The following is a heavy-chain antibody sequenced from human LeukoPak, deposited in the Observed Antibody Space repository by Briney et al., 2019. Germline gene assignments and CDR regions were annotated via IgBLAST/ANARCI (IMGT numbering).Heavy chain of an antibody. Sequence: GGSLRLSCAASGFSFSDYYMSWIRQAPGKGLEWVSYISSGGDTAYYADYVKGRFSISRDNANNLVYPQMNSLRAEDTAVYYCARADYSYGYWGQGTLVTVSP. CDR1: GFSFSDYY. CDR2: ISSGGDTA. V-gene: IGHV3-11*01. D-gene: IGHD5-18*01. CDR3: ARADYSYGY. J-gene: IGHJ4*02.